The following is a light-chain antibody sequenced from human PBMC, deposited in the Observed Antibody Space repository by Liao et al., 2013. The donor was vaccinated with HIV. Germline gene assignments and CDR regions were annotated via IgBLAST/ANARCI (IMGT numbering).Light chain of an antibody. CDR1: NIGSKS. J-gene: IGLJ1*01. V-gene: IGLV3-21*04. Sequence: SYVLTQPPSVSVAPGKTAMITCGGNNIGSKSVHWYQQKPGQAPVLVIYYDTDRPSGIPERFSGSNSENAAALTISRVEAGDEADYYCQVWDSSSDHPDFGTGTKVTVL. CDR3: QVWDSSSDHPD. CDR2: YDT.